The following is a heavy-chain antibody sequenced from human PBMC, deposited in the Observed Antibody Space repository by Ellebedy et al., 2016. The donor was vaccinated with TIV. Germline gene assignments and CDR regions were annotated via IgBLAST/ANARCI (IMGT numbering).Heavy chain of an antibody. Sequence: AASVKVSCKASGYTFTSYYMHWVRQAPGQGLEWMGIINPSGGSTSYAQKFQGRGTMTRDTSTSTVYMELSSLRSEDTAVYYCARDVVVVAEYYYYGMDVWGQGTTVTVSS. CDR3: ARDVVVVAEYYYYGMDV. D-gene: IGHD2-15*01. CDR2: INPSGGST. V-gene: IGHV1-46*01. J-gene: IGHJ6*02. CDR1: GYTFTSYY.